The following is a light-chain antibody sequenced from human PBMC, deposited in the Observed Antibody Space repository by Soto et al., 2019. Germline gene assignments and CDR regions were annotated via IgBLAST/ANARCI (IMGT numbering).Light chain of an antibody. CDR1: QSVDSY. CDR2: GAS. J-gene: IGKJ5*01. CDR3: QQRSNWIT. V-gene: IGKV3-11*01. Sequence: EIVLTQSPASLSLSPGERATLSCRASQSVDSYLVWYQQKPGQAPRLLIFGASNRATGIPARFSGSGSGTDFTLTISRLEPEDFAVYYCQQRSNWITFGQGTRLEIK.